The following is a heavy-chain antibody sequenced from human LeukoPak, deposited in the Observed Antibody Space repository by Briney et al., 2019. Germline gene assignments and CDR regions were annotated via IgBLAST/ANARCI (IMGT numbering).Heavy chain of an antibody. V-gene: IGHV4-39*07. CDR3: ARDNGSGWSQDY. CDR2: IYHSGST. CDR1: GGSISSSSYY. D-gene: IGHD6-19*01. J-gene: IGHJ4*02. Sequence: SETLSLTCTVSGGSISSSSYYWGWIRQPPGKGLEWIGSIYHSGSTYYNPSLKSRVTISVDTSKNQFSLKLSSVTAADTAVYYCARDNGSGWSQDYWGQGTLVTVSS.